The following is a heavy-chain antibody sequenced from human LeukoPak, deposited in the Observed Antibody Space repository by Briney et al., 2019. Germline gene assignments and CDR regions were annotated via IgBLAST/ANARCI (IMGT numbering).Heavy chain of an antibody. V-gene: IGHV4-59*01. J-gene: IGHJ4*02. Sequence: SETLSLTCTVSGGSISSYYWSWIRQPPGKGLEWIGYIYYSGSTNYNPSLKSRVTISVDTSKNQFSLKLSSVTAADTAVYYCARAGYYGDYGDYWGQGTLVTVSS. CDR2: IYYSGST. CDR3: ARAGYYGDYGDY. CDR1: GGSISSYY. D-gene: IGHD4-17*01.